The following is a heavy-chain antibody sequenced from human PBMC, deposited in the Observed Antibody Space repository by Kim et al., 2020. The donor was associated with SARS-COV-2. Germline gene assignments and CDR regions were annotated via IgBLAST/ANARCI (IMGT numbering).Heavy chain of an antibody. CDR3: AKDRPPIGYCSDGSCYEFGY. V-gene: IGHV3-23*01. J-gene: IGHJ4*02. CDR1: GFTFSSYA. D-gene: IGHD2-15*01. Sequence: GGSLRLSCTASGFTFSSYAMNWVRQAPGKGLEWVSAISAGGGSTYYADSVRGRFTISRDTSKNRLYLQRNSLRAEDTAIYYCAKDRPPIGYCSDGSCYEFGYWGQGTLVTVSS. CDR2: ISAGGGST.